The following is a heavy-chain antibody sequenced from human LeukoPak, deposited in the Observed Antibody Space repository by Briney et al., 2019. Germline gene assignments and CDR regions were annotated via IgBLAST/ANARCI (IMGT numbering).Heavy chain of an antibody. Sequence: SVKVSCKASGGTFSSYAISRVRQAPGQGLEWMGRIIPILGIANYAQKFQGRVTITADKSTSTAYMELSSLRSEDTAVYYCARDPRSASGYSYGFFDYWGQGTLVTVSS. CDR2: IIPILGIA. V-gene: IGHV1-69*04. J-gene: IGHJ4*02. CDR1: GGTFSSYA. CDR3: ARDPRSASGYSYGFFDY. D-gene: IGHD5-18*01.